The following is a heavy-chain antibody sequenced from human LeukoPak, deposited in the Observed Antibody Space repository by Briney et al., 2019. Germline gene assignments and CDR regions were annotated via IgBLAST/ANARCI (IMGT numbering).Heavy chain of an antibody. V-gene: IGHV3-30*04. CDR3: ARGRYSSSWYVNDY. CDR1: GFTFSSYA. CDR2: ISYDGSNK. J-gene: IGHJ4*02. Sequence: PGGSLRLSCAASGFTFSSYAMHWVRQAPGKGLEWVAVISYDGSNKYYADSVKGRFTISRDNSKNTLYLQMNSLRAEDTAVYYCARGRYSSSWYVNDYWGQGTLVTVSS. D-gene: IGHD6-13*01.